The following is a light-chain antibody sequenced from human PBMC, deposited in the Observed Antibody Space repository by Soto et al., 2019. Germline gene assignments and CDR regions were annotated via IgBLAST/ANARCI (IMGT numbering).Light chain of an antibody. J-gene: IGLJ3*02. CDR3: QTWGTGSWV. CDR2: FNSDGSH. V-gene: IGLV4-69*01. Sequence: QLVLTQSPSASASLGASVKLTCTLSSGHSSYAIAWHQQKPKKGPRYLMKFNSDGSHTKGDGIPDRFSGSSSGAERYLTISSLQSDDEADYYCQTWGTGSWVFGGGTKLTVL. CDR1: SGHSSYA.